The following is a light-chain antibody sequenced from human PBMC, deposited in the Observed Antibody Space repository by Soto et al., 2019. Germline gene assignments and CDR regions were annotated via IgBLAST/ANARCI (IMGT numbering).Light chain of an antibody. J-gene: IGLJ1*01. CDR2: GNS. V-gene: IGLV1-40*01. CDR3: QSYHSSVSGWV. Sequence: QSVLTQPPSVSGSPGQRVTISCTGSSSNIGAGYDVHWYQQLPGTAPKLLIYGNSNRPSGVPDRFSGSKSGTSASLAITGRQAEETADYYCQSYHSSVSGWVFGTGTKLTVL. CDR1: SSNIGAGYD.